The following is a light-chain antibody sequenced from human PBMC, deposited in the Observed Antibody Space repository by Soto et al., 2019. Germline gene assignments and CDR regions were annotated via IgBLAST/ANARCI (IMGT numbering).Light chain of an antibody. J-gene: IGKJ1*01. Sequence: IQLTQSPSSLSASVGDRFTITCRASQSISSSLAWYQQKPGKAPKLLIYDASNLESGVPSIFSGSGSGTEFTLTISSLPPDDFATYYCQQYKSYWTFGPGTKVDIK. CDR3: QQYKSYWT. CDR1: QSISSS. V-gene: IGKV1-5*01. CDR2: DAS.